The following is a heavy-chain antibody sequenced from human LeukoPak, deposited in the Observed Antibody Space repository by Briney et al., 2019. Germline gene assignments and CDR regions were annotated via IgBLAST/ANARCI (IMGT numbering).Heavy chain of an antibody. CDR3: AREYSSGRGDAFDI. V-gene: IGHV1-2*02. J-gene: IGHJ3*02. CDR2: INPNSGGT. D-gene: IGHD6-19*01. Sequence: GASVKVSCKASGYTFTGYYMHWVRQAPGPGLEWMGWINPNSGGTNYAQKFQGRVTMTRDTSISTAYMELSRLRSDDTAVYYCAREYSSGRGDAFDIWGQGTMVTVSS. CDR1: GYTFTGYY.